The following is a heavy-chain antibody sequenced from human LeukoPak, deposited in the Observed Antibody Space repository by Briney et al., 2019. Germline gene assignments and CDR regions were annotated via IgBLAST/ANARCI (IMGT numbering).Heavy chain of an antibody. V-gene: IGHV3-74*01. J-gene: IGHJ4*02. CDR1: GFHFSKYW. D-gene: IGHD6-19*01. CDR3: ATKQWLAPPPDS. CDR2: INTDGTVT. Sequence: GGSLTLSCAASGFHFSKYWVLWVRQAPGKGLESVSQINTDGTVTTSTDTVKVRFTVSRYNANNTMFLQMNSVRDEDAAVYDCATKQWLAPPPDSWGQGTPVTVSS.